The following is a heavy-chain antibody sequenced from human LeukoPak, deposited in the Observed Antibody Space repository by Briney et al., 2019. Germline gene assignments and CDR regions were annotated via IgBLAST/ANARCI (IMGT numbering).Heavy chain of an antibody. V-gene: IGHV4-4*07. J-gene: IGHJ4*02. D-gene: IGHD4-17*01. Sequence: PSETLSLTCTVSGGSISHYYWSWIRRAAGKGLEWIGRISRSGSTNYNPSLKSRVSMSVDTSKSQFSLKLNSVTAADTAVYYCAREYGDFDYWGQGTLVTVSS. CDR2: ISRSGST. CDR3: AREYGDFDY. CDR1: GGSISHYY.